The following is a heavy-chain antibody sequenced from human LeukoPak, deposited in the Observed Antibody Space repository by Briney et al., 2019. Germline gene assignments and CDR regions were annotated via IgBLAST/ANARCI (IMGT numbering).Heavy chain of an antibody. Sequence: SETLSLTCTVSGGSISSGSYYWSWIRQPAGKGLEWIGRIYTSGSTNYNPSLKSRVTISVDTSENQFSLKLSSLTAADTAVYYCARETYYAFDYWGQGTLVTVSS. CDR2: IYTSGST. V-gene: IGHV4-61*02. D-gene: IGHD3-10*01. J-gene: IGHJ4*02. CDR3: ARETYYAFDY. CDR1: GGSISSGSYY.